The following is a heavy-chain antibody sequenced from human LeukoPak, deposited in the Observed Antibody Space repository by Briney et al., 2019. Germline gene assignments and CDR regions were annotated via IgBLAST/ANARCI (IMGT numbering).Heavy chain of an antibody. Sequence: SETLSLTCTVSGGSISSSSYYWGWIRQPPGKGLEWIGSIYYSGSTYYNPSLKSRVTISVDTSKNQFSLKLSSVTAADTAVYYCARLRLMSVRLFEGYYFDHWGQGTLVTVSS. J-gene: IGHJ4*02. V-gene: IGHV4-39*01. CDR1: GGSISSSSYY. CDR3: ARLRLMSVRLFEGYYFDH. D-gene: IGHD3-10*02. CDR2: IYYSGST.